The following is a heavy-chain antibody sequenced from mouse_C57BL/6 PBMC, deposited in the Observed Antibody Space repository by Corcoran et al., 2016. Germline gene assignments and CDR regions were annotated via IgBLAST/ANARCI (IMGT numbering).Heavy chain of an antibody. D-gene: IGHD1-1*01. J-gene: IGHJ3*01. CDR1: GYTFTSYG. V-gene: IGHV1-81*01. CDR2: IYPRSGNT. Sequence: QVQLQQSGAELARPGASVKLSCKASGYTFTSYGISWVKQRTGQGLEWIGGIYPRSGNTYYNEKFKGKATLTADKSSSTAYMELRSLTSEDSAVYFCARHYYGSREFAYWGQGTLVTVSA. CDR3: ARHYYGSREFAY.